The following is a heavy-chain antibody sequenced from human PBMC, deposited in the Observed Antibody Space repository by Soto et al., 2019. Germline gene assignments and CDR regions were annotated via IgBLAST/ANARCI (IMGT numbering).Heavy chain of an antibody. Sequence: QVQLVQSGAEVKKPGASVKVSCKASGYTFTSYGISWVRQGPGQGLEWMGWINAYNGNTNYAQKLQGRVTMTTDTATSTGYRQLRSLRSKDTAVYYCARGLAQVEPWGQGNRVTVSS. J-gene: IGHJ5*02. CDR3: ARGLAQVEP. CDR2: INAYNGNT. V-gene: IGHV1-18*01. CDR1: GYTFTSYG.